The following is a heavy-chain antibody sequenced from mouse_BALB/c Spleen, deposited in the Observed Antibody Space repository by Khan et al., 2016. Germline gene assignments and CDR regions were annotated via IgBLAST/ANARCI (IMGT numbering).Heavy chain of an antibody. V-gene: IGHV9-3-1*01. CDR1: GYTFTNYG. CDR2: INTYTGET. D-gene: IGHD1-1*01. CDR3: AGDGKRPFAY. J-gene: IGHJ3*01. Sequence: QIQLVQSGPELKKPGETVKISCKASGYTFTNYGMYWVKQAPGKGLKWMAWINTYTGETTYADDFKGRFAFTLDTSASTAYLQINNLKTEDTATYFRAGDGKRPFAYWGQGTLVTVSA.